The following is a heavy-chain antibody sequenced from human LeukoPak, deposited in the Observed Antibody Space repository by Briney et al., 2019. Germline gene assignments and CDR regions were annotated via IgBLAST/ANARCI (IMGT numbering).Heavy chain of an antibody. CDR2: INHSGST. D-gene: IGHD2-21*02. J-gene: IGHJ4*02. CDR3: ARGGFYCGGDCYVDY. V-gene: IGHV4-34*01. CDR1: GGTFSPYY. Sequence: SETLSLTRVVHGGTFSPYYWSWIRQPPGKGLEWIGEINHSGSTNYNPSLKSRVTISVDTSKDQFSLKLSSVTAADTAVYYCARGGFYCGGDCYVDYWGQGTLVTVSS.